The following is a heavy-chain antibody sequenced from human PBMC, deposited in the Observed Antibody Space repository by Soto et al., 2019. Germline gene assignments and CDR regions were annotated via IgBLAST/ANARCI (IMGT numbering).Heavy chain of an antibody. Sequence: QVQLVESGGGVVQPGRSLRLSCAAFGFTFSSYGMHWVRQAPGKGLEWVAVISYDGSNKYYADSVKGRFTISRDNSKNTLYLQMNSLRAEDTAVYYCAKTPDRGVPYYYGMDVWGQGTTVTVSS. D-gene: IGHD3-10*01. CDR1: GFTFSSYG. V-gene: IGHV3-30*18. J-gene: IGHJ6*02. CDR2: ISYDGSNK. CDR3: AKTPDRGVPYYYGMDV.